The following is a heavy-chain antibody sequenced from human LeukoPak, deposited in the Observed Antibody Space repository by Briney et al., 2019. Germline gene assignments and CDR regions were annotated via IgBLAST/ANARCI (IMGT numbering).Heavy chain of an antibody. Sequence: ASVKVSCKASGYSFKIYAIGWVRQAPGQGLEWMGWISTYDGDTNYAQKVQGRVTMTTDTSTSTAYMELRSLRSDDTAVYYCVRDLGPRGIISPQGYWGQGTLVAVSS. V-gene: IGHV1-18*01. J-gene: IGHJ4*02. D-gene: IGHD5-24*01. CDR3: VRDLGPRGIISPQGY. CDR1: GYSFKIYA. CDR2: ISTYDGDT.